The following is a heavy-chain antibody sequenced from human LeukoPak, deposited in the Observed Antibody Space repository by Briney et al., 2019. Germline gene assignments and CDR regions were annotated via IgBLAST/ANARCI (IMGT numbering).Heavy chain of an antibody. CDR3: ARERGYSFNWFDP. Sequence: PSETLSLTCTVSGGSISSSSYYWGWLRQPPGPGLEWVGSIYYSGSTYYNPALKSRVTISVDTSKNQFSLKLRSVTAADTAVYYSARERGYSFNWFDPWGQGTLVTVSS. J-gene: IGHJ5*02. D-gene: IGHD4-23*01. CDR2: IYYSGST. V-gene: IGHV4-39*01. CDR1: GGSISSSSYY.